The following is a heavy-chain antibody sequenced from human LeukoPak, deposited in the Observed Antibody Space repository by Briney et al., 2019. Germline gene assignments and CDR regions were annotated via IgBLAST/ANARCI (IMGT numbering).Heavy chain of an antibody. D-gene: IGHD4-17*01. Sequence: GGSLRLSCAASGFTFSSYSMNWVRQAPGKGLEWVSSISSSSSYIYYADSVKGRFTISRDNAKNSLYLQMNSLRAEDTAVYYCARDLVGYGDYGGAFDIWGQGTMVTVSS. CDR3: ARDLVGYGDYGGAFDI. CDR2: ISSSSSYI. V-gene: IGHV3-21*01. CDR1: GFTFSSYS. J-gene: IGHJ3*02.